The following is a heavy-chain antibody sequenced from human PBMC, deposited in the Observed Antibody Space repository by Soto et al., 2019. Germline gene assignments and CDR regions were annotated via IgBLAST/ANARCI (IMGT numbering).Heavy chain of an antibody. CDR3: ARDLGYYYDSSGYLMKDNWFDP. D-gene: IGHD3-22*01. V-gene: IGHV4-59*12. CDR1: GGSISSYY. Sequence: SETLSIACTFSGGSISSYYWSWIRQPPGKGLEWIGYIYYSGSTNYNPSLKSRVTISVDTSKNQFSLKLSSVTAADTAVYYCARDLGYYYDSSGYLMKDNWFDPWGQGTLVTVSS. CDR2: IYYSGST. J-gene: IGHJ5*02.